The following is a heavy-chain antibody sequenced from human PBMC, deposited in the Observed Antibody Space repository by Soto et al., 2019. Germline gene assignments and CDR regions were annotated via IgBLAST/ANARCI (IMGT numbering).Heavy chain of an antibody. Sequence: GESLKISCKGSGYSFTSYWIGWVRQMPGKGLEWMGTIYPGDSDTRYSPSFQGQVTISADKSISTAYLQWSSLKASDPALYYCARDNWKDRRAAGAFDIWGQGTMVTVSS. D-gene: IGHD1-20*01. CDR2: IYPGDSDT. J-gene: IGHJ3*02. V-gene: IGHV5-51*01. CDR1: GYSFTSYW. CDR3: ARDNWKDRRAAGAFDI.